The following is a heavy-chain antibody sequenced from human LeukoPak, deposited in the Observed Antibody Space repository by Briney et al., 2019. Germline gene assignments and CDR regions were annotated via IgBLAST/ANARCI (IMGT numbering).Heavy chain of an antibody. J-gene: IGHJ4*02. D-gene: IGHD3-22*01. CDR3: ARDPTNYYDSSGFYW. Sequence: SETLSLTCTVSGYSISSGYYWGWIRQSPGKGLEWIGSIYHSGSTYHNPSLKSRVTISVDTSKNQFSLKLSSVTAADTAVYYCARDPTNYYDSSGFYWWGQGTLVTVSS. CDR2: IYHSGST. CDR1: GYSISSGYY. V-gene: IGHV4-38-2*02.